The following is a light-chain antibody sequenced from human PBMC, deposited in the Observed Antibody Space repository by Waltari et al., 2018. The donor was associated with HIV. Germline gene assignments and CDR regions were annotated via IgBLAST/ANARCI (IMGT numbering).Light chain of an antibody. CDR3: QHRSSWPRGT. CDR2: DAS. J-gene: IGKJ2*01. CDR1: QSISR. V-gene: IGKV3-11*01. Sequence: EIVLTQSPATLSLSPGERATLSCRASQSISRLLIYDASNRATGIPARFSGSGSATDFTLTISSLEPEDFAVYYCQHRSSWPRGTFGQGTKLEIK.